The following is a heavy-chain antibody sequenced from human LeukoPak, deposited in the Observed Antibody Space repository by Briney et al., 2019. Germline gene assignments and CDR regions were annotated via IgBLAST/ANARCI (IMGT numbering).Heavy chain of an antibody. J-gene: IGHJ4*02. D-gene: IGHD3-10*01. CDR2: IYYSGST. CDR3: ARGYGSGSYPFDY. V-gene: IGHV4-31*03. CDR1: GVSISSGGYY. Sequence: SQTLSLTCTVSGVSISSGGYYWSWVRQHPGKGLEWIGYIYYSGSTYYNPSLKSRFTISVDTSKNQFSLKLSSVTAADTAVYYCARGYGSGSYPFDYWGQGTLVTVSS.